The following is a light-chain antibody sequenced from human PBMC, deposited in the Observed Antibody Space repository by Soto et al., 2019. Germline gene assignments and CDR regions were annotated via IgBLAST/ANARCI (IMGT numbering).Light chain of an antibody. CDR1: QSVSSY. CDR2: DAS. CDR3: QQRSNWPPGFT. Sequence: EIVLTQSPATLSLSPGERATLSCRASQSVSSYLAWYQQKPGQAPRLLIYDASNRATGIPARFSGSGSGTDSTLTISSLDPEDFAVYYCQQRSNWPPGFTFGPGTKVDIK. V-gene: IGKV3-11*01. J-gene: IGKJ3*01.